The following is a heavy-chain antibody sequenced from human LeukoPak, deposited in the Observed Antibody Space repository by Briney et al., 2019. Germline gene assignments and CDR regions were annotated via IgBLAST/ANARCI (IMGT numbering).Heavy chain of an antibody. J-gene: IGHJ4*02. CDR2: ISAYNGNT. D-gene: IGHD3-10*01. CDR3: ARNKGYGSGSYYNGIDY. CDR1: GYTFTSYG. Sequence: ASVTVSCKASGYTFTSYGISWVRQAPGQGLEWMGWISAYNGNTNYAQKLQGRVTMTTDTSTSTAYMELRSLRSDDTAVYYCARNKGYGSGSYYNGIDYWGQGTLVTVSS. V-gene: IGHV1-18*01.